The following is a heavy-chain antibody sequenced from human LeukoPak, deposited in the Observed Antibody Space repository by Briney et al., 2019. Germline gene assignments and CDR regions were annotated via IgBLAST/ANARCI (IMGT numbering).Heavy chain of an antibody. V-gene: IGHV1-18*04. Sequence: ASVKVSCKASGYTFTGYYIHWVRQAPGQGLEWMGWISAYNGNTNYAQKLQGRVTMTTDTSTSTAYMELRSLRSDDTAVYYCARNLRRGWFDPWGQGTLVTVSS. J-gene: IGHJ5*02. CDR3: ARNLRRGWFDP. CDR1: GYTFTGYY. CDR2: ISAYNGNT.